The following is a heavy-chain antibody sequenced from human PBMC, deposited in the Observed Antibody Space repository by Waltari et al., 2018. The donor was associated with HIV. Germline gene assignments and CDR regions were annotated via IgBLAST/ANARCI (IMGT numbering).Heavy chain of an antibody. D-gene: IGHD3-9*01. J-gene: IGHJ6*02. Sequence: QVQLVQSGAEVKKPGASVKVSCKASGYTFTSYAMHWVRQAPGQRLEWMGWINAGNGNTKYSQKFQGRVTITRDTSASTAYMELSSLRSEDTAVYYCARAGNVLRYFDWGMDVWGQGTTVTVSS. CDR3: ARAGNVLRYFDWGMDV. CDR2: INAGNGNT. V-gene: IGHV1-3*01. CDR1: GYTFTSYA.